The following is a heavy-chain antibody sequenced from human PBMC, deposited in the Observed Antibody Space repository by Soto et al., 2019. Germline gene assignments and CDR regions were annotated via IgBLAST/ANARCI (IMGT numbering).Heavy chain of an antibody. J-gene: IGHJ6*03. D-gene: IGHD7-27*01. V-gene: IGHV1-8*01. CDR3: ARGLTGDIDLGVYYYYMDV. CDR1: GYTFTSYD. Sequence: ASVKVSCKASGYTFTSYDINWVRQATGQGLEWMGWMNPNSGNTGYAQKFQGRVTMTRNTSISTAYMELSSLRSEDTAVYYCARGLTGDIDLGVYYYYMDVWGKGTTVTVSS. CDR2: MNPNSGNT.